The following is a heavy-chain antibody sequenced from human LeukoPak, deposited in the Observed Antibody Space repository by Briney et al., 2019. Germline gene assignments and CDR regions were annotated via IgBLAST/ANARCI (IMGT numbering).Heavy chain of an antibody. Sequence: PSETLSLTCTVSGGSISSSSYYWGWIRQPPGKGLEWIGSINYSGSTYYNPSLKSRVTISVDTSKNQFSLKLSSVTAADTAVYYCARGLAVVLVDYWGQGTLVTVSS. CDR2: INYSGST. J-gene: IGHJ4*02. V-gene: IGHV4-39*01. CDR1: GGSISSSSYY. D-gene: IGHD6-19*01. CDR3: ARGLAVVLVDY.